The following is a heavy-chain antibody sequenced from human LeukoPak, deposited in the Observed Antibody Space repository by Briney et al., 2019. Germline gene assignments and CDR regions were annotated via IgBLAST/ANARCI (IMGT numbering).Heavy chain of an antibody. J-gene: IGHJ6*04. CDR2: IGGSKSYI. CDR1: GFTFSSYT. Sequence: GGSLRLSCAASGFTFSSYTMNWVRQAPGKGLEWVATIGGSKSYIFYGDSVKGRFTISRDSAKNSLYLQMNSLRAEDTAVYYCARDTNSWCSDIWGKGTTVTVSS. V-gene: IGHV3-21*06. D-gene: IGHD6-13*01. CDR3: ARDTNSWCSDI.